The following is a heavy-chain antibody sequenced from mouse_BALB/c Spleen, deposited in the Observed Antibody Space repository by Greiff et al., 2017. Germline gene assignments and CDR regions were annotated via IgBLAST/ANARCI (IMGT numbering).Heavy chain of an antibody. CDR3: ARESLYRYENY. D-gene: IGHD2-14*01. Sequence: VQLKESGPGLVKPSQSLSLTCTVTGYSITSDYAWNWIRQFPGNKLEWMGYISYSGSTSYNPSLKSRISITRDTSKNQFFLQLNSVTTEDTATYYCARESLYRYENYWGQGTTLTVSS. J-gene: IGHJ2*01. CDR2: ISYSGST. V-gene: IGHV3-2*02. CDR1: GYSITSDYA.